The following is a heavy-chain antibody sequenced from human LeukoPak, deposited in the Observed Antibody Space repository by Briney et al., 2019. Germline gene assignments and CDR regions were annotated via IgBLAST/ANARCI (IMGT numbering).Heavy chain of an antibody. J-gene: IGHJ3*02. D-gene: IGHD1-1*01. CDR2: IYHSGST. CDR3: PRDPIGLAVQLERRGAFDI. CDR1: GYSISSGYY. Sequence: SETLSLTCTVSGYSISSGYYWGWIRQPPGKGLEWMGSIYHSGSTYYNPSLKSRVTISVDTSKNQFSLKLSSVTAADTAVYYCPRDPIGLAVQLERRGAFDIWGQGTMVTVSS. V-gene: IGHV4-38-2*02.